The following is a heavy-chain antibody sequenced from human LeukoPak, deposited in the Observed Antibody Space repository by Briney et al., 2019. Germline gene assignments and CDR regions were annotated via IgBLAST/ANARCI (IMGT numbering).Heavy chain of an antibody. J-gene: IGHJ4*02. D-gene: IGHD5-18*01. CDR1: GGSFSGYY. CDR2: INHSGST. V-gene: IGHV4-34*01. CDR3: ARAKGSTAMVARSYDY. Sequence: ESSETLSLTCAVYGGSFSGYYWNWIRQPPGKGLEWIGEINHSGSTNYNPSLKSRVTISVDTSKNQSSLKLSSVTAADTAVYYCARAKGSTAMVARSYDYWGQGTLVTVSS.